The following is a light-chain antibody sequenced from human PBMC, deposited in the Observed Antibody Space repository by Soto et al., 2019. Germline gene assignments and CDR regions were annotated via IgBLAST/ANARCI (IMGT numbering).Light chain of an antibody. J-gene: IGLJ1*01. V-gene: IGLV2-14*03. CDR2: NVY. CDR1: SSDVGAYNF. CDR3: SAYTVSRTYV. Sequence: QSVLTQPASVSGSPGQSITISRTGTSSDVGAYNFVSWHQQHPGKAPKLMIYNVYDRPSGISYRFSGSKSCNTASLTISGRQGEDEADYYCSAYTVSRTYVFGTGTKV.